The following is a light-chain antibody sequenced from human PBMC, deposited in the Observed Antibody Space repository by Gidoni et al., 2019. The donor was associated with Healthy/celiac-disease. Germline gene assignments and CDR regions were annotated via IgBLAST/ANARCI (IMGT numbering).Light chain of an antibody. V-gene: IGKV1-39*01. CDR2: AAS. Sequence: DIQMTQSPSSLSASVGDRVTITCRASQSISSYLNWYQQKPGKAPKLLIYAASSLQSGVPSRFSGSGSGTDFTLTISSLQHEDFATYYCQQSYSTPRRTFXQXTKVXIK. CDR1: QSISSY. J-gene: IGKJ1*01. CDR3: QQSYSTPRRT.